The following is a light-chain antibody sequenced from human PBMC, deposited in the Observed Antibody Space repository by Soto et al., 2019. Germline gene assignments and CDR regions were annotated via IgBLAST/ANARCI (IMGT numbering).Light chain of an antibody. CDR2: NNN. V-gene: IGLV1-44*01. Sequence: QSVLTQPPSASGTPGQRVTISCSGSRSNIGSYTVNWYQQLPGTAPKLLIYNNNQRPSGVPDRFSGSKSGTSASLAISGLQSEDEADYYSAAWDDSLNGVVFGGGTKLTVL. J-gene: IGLJ2*01. CDR3: AAWDDSLNGVV. CDR1: RSNIGSYT.